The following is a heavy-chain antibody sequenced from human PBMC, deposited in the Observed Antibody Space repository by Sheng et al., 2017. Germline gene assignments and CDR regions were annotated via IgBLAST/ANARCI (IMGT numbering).Heavy chain of an antibody. CDR1: GGSISSSSYY. CDR2: IYYSGST. D-gene: IGHD4-17*01. CDR3: ARDRYGDAPGY. Sequence: QLQLQESGPGLVKPSETLSLTCTVSGGSISSSSYYWGWIRQPPGKGLEWIGSIYYSGSTYYNPSLKSRVTISVDTSKNQFSLKLSSVTAADTAVYYCARDRYGDAPGYWGQGTLVTVSS. V-gene: IGHV4-39*07. J-gene: IGHJ4*02.